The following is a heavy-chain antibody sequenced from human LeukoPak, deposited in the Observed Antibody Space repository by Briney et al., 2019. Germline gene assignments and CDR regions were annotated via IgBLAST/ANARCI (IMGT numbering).Heavy chain of an antibody. CDR2: ISSSSSYI. D-gene: IGHD3-3*01. J-gene: IGHJ4*02. CDR3: ARTVRFLEWFFDY. V-gene: IGHV3-21*01. CDR1: GFTFSSYS. Sequence: GGSLRLSCTASGFTFSSYSMNWVRQAPGKGLEWVSSISSSSSYIYYADSVKGRFTISRDNAKNPLYLQMNSLRAEDTAVYFCARTVRFLEWFFDYWGQGNLVTVSS.